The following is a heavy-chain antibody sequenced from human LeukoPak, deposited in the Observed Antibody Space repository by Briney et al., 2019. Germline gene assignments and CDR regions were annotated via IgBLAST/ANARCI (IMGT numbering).Heavy chain of an antibody. V-gene: IGHV3-30*02. CDR3: AKVPAAATGGFDY. J-gene: IGHJ4*02. Sequence: GGSLRLSCAASGFTFSRHAMSWVRQAPGKGLEWVAFIRYDGSNKYYADSVKGRFTISRDNSKNTLYLQMNSLRAEDTAVYYCAKVPAAATGGFDYWGQGTLVTVSS. CDR2: IRYDGSNK. CDR1: GFTFSRHA. D-gene: IGHD3-10*01.